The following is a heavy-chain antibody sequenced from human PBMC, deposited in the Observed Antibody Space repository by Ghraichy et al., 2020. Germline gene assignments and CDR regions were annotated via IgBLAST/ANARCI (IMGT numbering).Heavy chain of an antibody. CDR3: ARGGRDYDRSGYFDD. CDR2: IYSSGTT. D-gene: IGHD3-22*01. CDR1: NGSVTGYY. Sequence: SQTLSLTCSVSNGSVTGYYWSWPRQPSGQALEWIAYIYSSGTTYYNPSLQSRVTISIDTSKNQIFLTVTSLTAADTAVYYCARGGRDYDRSGYFDDGGQGTLFTVTS. V-gene: IGHV4-59*02. J-gene: IGHJ4*02.